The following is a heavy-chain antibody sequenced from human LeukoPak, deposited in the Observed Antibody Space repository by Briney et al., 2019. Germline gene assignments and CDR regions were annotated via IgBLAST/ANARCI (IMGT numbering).Heavy chain of an antibody. CDR3: SNWVEGARPSLDY. D-gene: IGHD6-6*01. J-gene: IGHJ4*02. V-gene: IGHV3-23*01. CDR1: GFTFSSYA. Sequence: PGGSLRLSCAASGFTFSSYAMSWVRQAPGKGLERVSAISGSGGSTYYADSVKGRFTISRDNSKNPLYLEMNSLRAEDTAVYYCSNWVEGARPSLDYWGQGALVTVSS. CDR2: ISGSGGST.